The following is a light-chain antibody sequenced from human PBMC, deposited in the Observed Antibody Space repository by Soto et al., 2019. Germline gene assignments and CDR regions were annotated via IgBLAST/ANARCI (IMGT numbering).Light chain of an antibody. CDR1: QSISVW. V-gene: IGKV1-5*03. J-gene: IGKJ1*01. CDR2: KTS. Sequence: DIHMTQSPSTLSASVGDRVTITCRASQSISVWLAWYQQKPGKAPNLLIYKTSSLETGAPSRFSGSGSGTEFTLTISSLQPDDVATYYCQHYNDYSWSFGQGTKVEIK. CDR3: QHYNDYSWS.